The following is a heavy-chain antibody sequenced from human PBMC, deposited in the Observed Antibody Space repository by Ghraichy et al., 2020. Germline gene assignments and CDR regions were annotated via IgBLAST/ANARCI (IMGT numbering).Heavy chain of an antibody. D-gene: IGHD2-21*01. CDR1: GGSISSSSYY. CDR3: AKASKGAYTGSDY. Sequence: SETLSLTCTVSGGSISSSSYYWGWIRQPPGKGLEWIGSIHYSGSTYYNPSLMSRVTISIDTYRNQFSLVLRSVTAADTAVYYCAKASKGAYTGSDYWGQGTLVTVSS. V-gene: IGHV4-39*01. CDR2: IHYSGST. J-gene: IGHJ4*02.